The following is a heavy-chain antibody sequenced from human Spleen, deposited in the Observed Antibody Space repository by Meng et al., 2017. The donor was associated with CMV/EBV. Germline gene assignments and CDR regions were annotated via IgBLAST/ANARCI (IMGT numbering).Heavy chain of an antibody. J-gene: IGHJ4*02. D-gene: IGHD1-1*01. CDR1: GFTFSTYA. CDR2: ISYDANNK. CDR3: ARSGRYSNWSFDY. V-gene: IGHV3-30*04. Sequence: CAASGFTFSTYAMHWVRPAPGKGLEWVAVISYDANNKYYADSVKGRFTISRDNSKNTLSLQMNSLRGGDTALYYCARSGRYSNWSFDYWGQGTLVTVSS.